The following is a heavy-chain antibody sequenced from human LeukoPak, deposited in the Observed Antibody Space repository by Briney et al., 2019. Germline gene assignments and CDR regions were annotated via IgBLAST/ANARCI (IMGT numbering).Heavy chain of an antibody. J-gene: IGHJ6*02. V-gene: IGHV4-59*01. CDR3: ARGLQNYYYALDV. CDR1: GASISSYY. Sequence: KPSETLSLTCTVSGASISSYYWSWIRQPPGKGLEWIGYIYYSGSTNYNPSLKSRVTISQDTSKNQFSLRLSSVTAADTAVYYCARGLQNYYYALDVWGPGTTVTVSS. D-gene: IGHD2-15*01. CDR2: IYYSGST.